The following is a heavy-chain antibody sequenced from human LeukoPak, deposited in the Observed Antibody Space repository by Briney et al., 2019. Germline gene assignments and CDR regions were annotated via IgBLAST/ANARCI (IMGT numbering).Heavy chain of an antibody. CDR1: GFTFSSYA. J-gene: IGHJ3*02. CDR2: ISGSGGST. Sequence: GGSLSLSCTASGFTFSSYAMSWVRQAPGKGLEWVSAISGSGGSTYYADSVKGRFTISRDNSKNTLYLQMNSLRAEDTAVYYCAKNREYYDSSGYPDAFDIWGQGTMVTVSS. CDR3: AKNREYYDSSGYPDAFDI. V-gene: IGHV3-23*01. D-gene: IGHD3-22*01.